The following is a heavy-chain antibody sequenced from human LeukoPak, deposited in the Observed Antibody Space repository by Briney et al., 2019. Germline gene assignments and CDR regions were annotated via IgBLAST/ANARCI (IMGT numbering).Heavy chain of an antibody. CDR1: GYTFTGYY. CDR3: ARALVVAAAFDI. D-gene: IGHD5-12*01. V-gene: IGHV1-2*02. Sequence: GASVKVSCKASGYTFTGYYMHWVRQAPGQGLEWMGWINPNSGGTNYAQKFQGRVTLTRDTSISTAYMELSRLRSDDTAVYYCARALVVAAAFDIWGQGTMVTVSS. CDR2: INPNSGGT. J-gene: IGHJ3*02.